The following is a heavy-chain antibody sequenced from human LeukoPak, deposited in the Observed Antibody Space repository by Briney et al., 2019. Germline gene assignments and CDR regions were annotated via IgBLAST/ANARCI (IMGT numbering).Heavy chain of an antibody. D-gene: IGHD3-10*01. CDR1: GFTFSGHW. CDR3: TRDVWFSFDY. J-gene: IGHJ4*02. Sequence: GGSLRLSCAASGFTFSGHWMSWVRQAPGKGLEWVAKIKPDGSDKYYVDSVKGRLTISRDNTKNSLYLQMASLRADDTAVYYCTRDVWFSFDYWGQGTLVTVSS. CDR2: IKPDGSDK. V-gene: IGHV3-7*01.